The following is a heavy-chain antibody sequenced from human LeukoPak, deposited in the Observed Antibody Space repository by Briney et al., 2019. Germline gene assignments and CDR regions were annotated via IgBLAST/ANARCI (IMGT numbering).Heavy chain of an antibody. V-gene: IGHV3-7*03. J-gene: IGHJ4*02. CDR1: GFTFSSYW. CDR2: IKEDGSEE. Sequence: GGSLRLSCAASGFTFSSYWMTWVRQAPGKGLEGVAIIKEDGSEEDYVDSVKGRFTISRDNAKNSRYRQMNSLGVEGTAVYYCARDQSRRSDYWGQGTLVTVSS. CDR3: ARDQSRRSDY.